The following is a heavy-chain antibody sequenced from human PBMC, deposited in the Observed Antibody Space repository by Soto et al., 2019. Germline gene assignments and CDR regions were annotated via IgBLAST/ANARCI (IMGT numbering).Heavy chain of an antibody. D-gene: IGHD5-18*01. Sequence: PGGSLRLSCAASGFTFSNYAMSWLRQPPGKGLEWVSAISDSGDRTYYADSVKGRFTISRDNSKNTLYLQMNSLRAEDSAVYYCVKERSGHSYADSWGQGTLVTVSS. CDR3: VKERSGHSYADS. CDR1: GFTFSNYA. CDR2: ISDSGDRT. J-gene: IGHJ4*02. V-gene: IGHV3-23*01.